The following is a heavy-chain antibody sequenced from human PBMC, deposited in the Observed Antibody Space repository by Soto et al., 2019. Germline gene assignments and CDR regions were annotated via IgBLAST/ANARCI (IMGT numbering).Heavy chain of an antibody. J-gene: IGHJ5*02. CDR1: GGAVSSGTYY. CDR3: TRGPPRVQWFDP. V-gene: IGHV4-61*01. CDR2: IYFTGST. Sequence: SETLSLTCTVSGGAVSSGTYYWSWIRQPPGRGLEWIGHIYFTGSTNYNPSLKSRVTMSLDTSRNQFSLKLSSVTAADTAVYYCTRGPPRVQWFDPWGLGTLVTVSS.